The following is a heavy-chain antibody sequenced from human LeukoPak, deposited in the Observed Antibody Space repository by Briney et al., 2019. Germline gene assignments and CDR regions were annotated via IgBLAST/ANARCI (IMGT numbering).Heavy chain of an antibody. Sequence: ASVKVSCKASGYTFTSYYMHWVRQAPGQGLEWMGWISAYNGDTSSAESLLGRLTMTTDTSASTAYMELRSLRPDDTAMYYCARGSPGWPHDAFDVWGQGTMVTVSS. D-gene: IGHD2-15*01. CDR1: GYTFTSYY. J-gene: IGHJ3*01. CDR2: ISAYNGDT. CDR3: ARGSPGWPHDAFDV. V-gene: IGHV1-18*04.